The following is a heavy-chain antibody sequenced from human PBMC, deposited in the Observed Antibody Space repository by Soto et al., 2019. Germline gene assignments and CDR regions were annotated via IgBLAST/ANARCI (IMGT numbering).Heavy chain of an antibody. J-gene: IGHJ5*02. D-gene: IGHD6-6*01. CDR1: GYTFTSYY. CDR3: ARAPSYSSSSGWFDP. Sequence: QVQLVQSGAEVKKPGASVKVSCKASGYTFTSYYMHWVRQAPGQGLEWMGIINPSGGSTSYAQKCQGRVTMTRDTSTSTVYMELSSLLSEDTAVYYCARAPSYSSSSGWFDPWGQGTMVTVSS. V-gene: IGHV1-46*01. CDR2: INPSGGST.